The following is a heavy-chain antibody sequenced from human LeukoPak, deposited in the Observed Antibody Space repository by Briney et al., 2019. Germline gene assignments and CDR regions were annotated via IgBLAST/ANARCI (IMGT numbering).Heavy chain of an antibody. Sequence: SETLSLTCAVHGGSFSNYYWSWIRQPPGKGLEWIGEINHSGSTNYNPSLKSRVTISVDTSKKQFSLKLSSVTAADTAVYYCARPYCSAGNCYSNFDSWGQGTLVTVSS. D-gene: IGHD2-15*01. J-gene: IGHJ4*02. CDR1: GGSFSNYY. CDR2: INHSGST. V-gene: IGHV4-34*01. CDR3: ARPYCSAGNCYSNFDS.